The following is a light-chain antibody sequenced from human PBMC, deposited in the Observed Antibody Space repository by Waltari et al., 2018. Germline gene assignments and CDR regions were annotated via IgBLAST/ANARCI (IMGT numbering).Light chain of an antibody. J-gene: IGLJ3*02. Sequence: SGAPGQRVTISCTGSSSNIGAGHDVHWYQELPGTGPKLLIYGNNNRPSGVPDRFSGSKSGTSASLTITGLQAEDEDDYYCQSFDNSLSHGVVFGGGTKVTVL. CDR1: SSNIGAGHD. V-gene: IGLV1-40*01. CDR3: QSFDNSLSHGVV. CDR2: GNN.